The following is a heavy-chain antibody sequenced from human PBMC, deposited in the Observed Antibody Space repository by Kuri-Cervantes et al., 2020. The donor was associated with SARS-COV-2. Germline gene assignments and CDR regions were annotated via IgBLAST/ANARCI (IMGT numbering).Heavy chain of an antibody. V-gene: IGHV4-38-2*02. CDR1: GYSISSGYY. CDR3: ARRRWYFDL. Sequence: GSLRLSCTVSGYSISSGYYWGWIRQPPGKGREWIGSIYHSGSTYYNPSCQGQVTISADKSISTAYLQWSSLKASDTAMYYWARRRWYFDLWGRGTLVTVSS. J-gene: IGHJ2*01. CDR2: IYHSGST.